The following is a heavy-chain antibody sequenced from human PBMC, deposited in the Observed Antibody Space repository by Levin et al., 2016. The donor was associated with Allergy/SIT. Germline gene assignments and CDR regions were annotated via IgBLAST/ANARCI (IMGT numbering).Heavy chain of an antibody. J-gene: IGHJ4*02. D-gene: IGHD5-12*01. CDR3: AKFKRPLGYGSSFPDY. V-gene: IGHV3-48*01. CDR2: ISGSSDSI. Sequence: WIRQPPGKGLEWVSYISGSSDSIYYADSVKGRFIISRDNVKNSLHLQMTSLRAEDTAVYYCAKFKRPLGYGSSFPDYWGQGTLVTVSS.